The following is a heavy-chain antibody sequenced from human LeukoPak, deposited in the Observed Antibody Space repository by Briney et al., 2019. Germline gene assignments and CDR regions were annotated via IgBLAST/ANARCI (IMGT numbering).Heavy chain of an antibody. J-gene: IGHJ2*01. V-gene: IGHV3-23*01. CDR3: AISAMVTDWYFDL. CDR1: GFTLSSYA. Sequence: GGSLRLSCAASGFTLSSYAMSWVRQAPGKGLEWVSAISGSGGSTYYADSVKGRFTISRDNSKNTLYLQMNSLRAEDTAVYYCAISAMVTDWYFDLWGRGTLVTVSS. CDR2: ISGSGGST. D-gene: IGHD5-18*01.